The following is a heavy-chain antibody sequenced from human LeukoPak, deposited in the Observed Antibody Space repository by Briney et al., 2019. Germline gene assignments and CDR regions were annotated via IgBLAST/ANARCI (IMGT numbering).Heavy chain of an antibody. J-gene: IGHJ4*02. CDR3: ARGPSSGYSYG. CDR2: IYYSGST. D-gene: IGHD5-18*01. CDR1: SGSISTYY. V-gene: IGHV4-59*01. Sequence: SETLSLTCTVSSGSISTYYWTWIRQPPGKGLEWIGYIYYSGSTYYNPSLKSRVTISVDTSKNQFSLNLSSVTAADTAVYYCARGPSSGYSYGWGQGTLVTVSS.